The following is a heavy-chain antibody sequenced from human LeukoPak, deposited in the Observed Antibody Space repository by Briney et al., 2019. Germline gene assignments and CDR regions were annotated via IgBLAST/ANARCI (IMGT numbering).Heavy chain of an antibody. CDR1: GFTFSSYS. D-gene: IGHD2-15*01. J-gene: IGHJ4*02. Sequence: PGGSLRLPCAASGFTFSSYSMNWIRQAPGKGLEWVSSISSSSSYIYYADSVKGRFTISRDNAKNSLFLQMNSLRAEDTAVYYCTRVRCSGGTCYSSDYWGQGTLVTVSS. CDR2: ISSSSSYI. V-gene: IGHV3-21*01. CDR3: TRVRCSGGTCYSSDY.